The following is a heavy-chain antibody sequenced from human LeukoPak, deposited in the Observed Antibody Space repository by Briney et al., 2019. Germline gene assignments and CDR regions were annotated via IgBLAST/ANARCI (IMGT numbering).Heavy chain of an antibody. Sequence: SETLSLTCTVSGGSISGTYYWSWIRQPPGNGLEWIGYIYYTGTTDSNPSLKSRVTISLDTSKNQFSLNLSSVTAADTAVYYCARRWVYDKRAFDAWGQGTMVTVSS. CDR2: IYYTGTT. CDR1: GGSISGTYY. J-gene: IGHJ3*01. V-gene: IGHV4-59*08. D-gene: IGHD3-16*01. CDR3: ARRWVYDKRAFDA.